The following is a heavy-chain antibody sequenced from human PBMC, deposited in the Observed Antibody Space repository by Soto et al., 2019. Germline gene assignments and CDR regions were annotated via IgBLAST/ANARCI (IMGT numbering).Heavy chain of an antibody. D-gene: IGHD3-22*01. V-gene: IGHV1-46*01. J-gene: IGHJ5*02. CDR3: ARGVAPYNYYDSSGPISGWFDP. CDR2: INPSGGST. Sequence: GASVKVSCKASGYTFTSYYMHWVRQAPGQGLEWMGIINPSGGSTSYAQKFQGRVTMTRDTSTSTVYMELSSLRSEDTAVYYCARGVAPYNYYDSSGPISGWFDPWGQGTLVPVSS. CDR1: GYTFTSYY.